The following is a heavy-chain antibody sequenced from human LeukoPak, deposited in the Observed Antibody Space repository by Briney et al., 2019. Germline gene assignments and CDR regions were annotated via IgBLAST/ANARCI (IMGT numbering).Heavy chain of an antibody. CDR3: ARDRISATGYPNWFDP. J-gene: IGHJ5*02. V-gene: IGHV1-2*04. Sequence: ASVKVSCKASGYTFTGYYMHWVRQAPGQGLEWMGWINPNSGGTNYAQKFQGWVTMTRDTSIGTAYMELSRLRSDDTAVYYCARDRISATGYPNWFDPWGQGTLVTVSS. CDR2: INPNSGGT. D-gene: IGHD3-9*01. CDR1: GYTFTGYY.